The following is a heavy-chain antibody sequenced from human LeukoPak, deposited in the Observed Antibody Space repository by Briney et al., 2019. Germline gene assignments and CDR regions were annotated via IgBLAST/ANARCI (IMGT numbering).Heavy chain of an antibody. V-gene: IGHV3-30*18. CDR2: ISYDGSNK. CDR1: GFTFSSYG. Sequence: PGRSLRLSCAASGFTFSSYGMHWVRQAPGKGLEWVAVISYDGSNKYYADSVKGRFTISRDNSKNTLYLQMNSLRAEDTAVYYCAKDGIFGVVPQYYFDYWGQGTLVTVSS. D-gene: IGHD3-3*01. J-gene: IGHJ4*02. CDR3: AKDGIFGVVPQYYFDY.